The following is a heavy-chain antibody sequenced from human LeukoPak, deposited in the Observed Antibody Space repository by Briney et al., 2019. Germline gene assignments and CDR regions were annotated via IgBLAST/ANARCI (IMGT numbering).Heavy chain of an antibody. Sequence: ASVKVSCKASGYTFTGYYMHWVRQAPGQGIEWMGWINPNSGGTNYAQKFQGRVTMTRDTSISTAYMELSRLRSDDTAVYYCARGLHCSGGSCDWVSYDPWGQGTLVTVSS. CDR2: INPNSGGT. J-gene: IGHJ5*02. CDR3: ARGLHCSGGSCDWVSYDP. D-gene: IGHD2-15*01. CDR1: GYTFTGYY. V-gene: IGHV1-2*02.